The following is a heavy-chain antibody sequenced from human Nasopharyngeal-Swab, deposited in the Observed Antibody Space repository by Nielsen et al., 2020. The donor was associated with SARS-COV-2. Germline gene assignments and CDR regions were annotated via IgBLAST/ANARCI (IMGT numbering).Heavy chain of an antibody. J-gene: IGHJ4*02. CDR1: GGSFSGYY. V-gene: IGHV4-34*01. CDR2: INHSGST. CDR3: ARGRQYDYVWGSYRYDAFDY. D-gene: IGHD3-16*02. Sequence: GSLRLSCAVYGGSFSGYYWSWIRQPPGKGPEWIGEINHSGSTNYNPSLKSRVTISVDTSKNQFSLKLSSVTAADTAVYYCARGRQYDYVWGSYRYDAFDYWGQGTLVTVSS.